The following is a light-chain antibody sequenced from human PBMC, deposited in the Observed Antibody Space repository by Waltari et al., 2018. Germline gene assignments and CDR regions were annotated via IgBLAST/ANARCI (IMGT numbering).Light chain of an antibody. CDR2: DGT. CDR3: CSYESSYTLL. V-gene: IGLV2-23*03. J-gene: IGLJ2*01. Sequence: SALTQPASVSGSRGQSITISCTGLSDDYDIPNFVSWYQQLPDKAPKLIIYDGTQRPSGVSPRFSASTSGSTASLTISGRQSDDEADYFCCSYESSYTLLFGGGTRLTVL. CDR1: SDDYDIPNF.